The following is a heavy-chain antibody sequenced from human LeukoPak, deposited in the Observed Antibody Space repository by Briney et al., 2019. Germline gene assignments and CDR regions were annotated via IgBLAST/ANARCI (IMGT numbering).Heavy chain of an antibody. CDR2: ISSSSTYI. CDR3: ARDLGGYYRLDAFDI. J-gene: IGHJ3*02. D-gene: IGHD1-26*01. V-gene: IGHV3-21*01. CDR1: GFTFSSYT. Sequence: PGGSLRLSCAASGFTFSSYTMNWVRQAPGKGLEWVSSISSSSTYINYADSVKGRFTISRDNAKNSLYLQMNSLRAEDTAVYYCARDLGGYYRLDAFDIWGQGTMVTVSS.